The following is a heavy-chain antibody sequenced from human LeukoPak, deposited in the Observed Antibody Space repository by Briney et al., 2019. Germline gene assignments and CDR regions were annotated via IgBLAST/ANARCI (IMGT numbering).Heavy chain of an antibody. CDR1: GGSISSHY. D-gene: IGHD1-7*01. Sequence: PSATLSLTCTVSGGSISSHYWSWIRQPPGKGLEWIGYIYYSGSTNYNPSLKSRVTISVDTSKNQFSLKLSSVTAADTAVYYCARENYGWFDPWGQGTLVTVSS. V-gene: IGHV4-59*11. J-gene: IGHJ5*02. CDR3: ARENYGWFDP. CDR2: IYYSGST.